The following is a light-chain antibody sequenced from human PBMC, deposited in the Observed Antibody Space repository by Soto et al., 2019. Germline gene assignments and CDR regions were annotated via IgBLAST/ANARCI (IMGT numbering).Light chain of an antibody. CDR1: QDIGKY. Sequence: DIQMTQSPSSLSASVGDRVTITCQASQDIGKYLNWYQQKPGQAPKLLIYDVSSLETGVPSRFSGSGSRTDVTFTISSLQPEDFATYYCQQYDDFPLTFGGGTKVEIK. V-gene: IGKV1-33*01. CDR2: DVS. J-gene: IGKJ4*02. CDR3: QQYDDFPLT.